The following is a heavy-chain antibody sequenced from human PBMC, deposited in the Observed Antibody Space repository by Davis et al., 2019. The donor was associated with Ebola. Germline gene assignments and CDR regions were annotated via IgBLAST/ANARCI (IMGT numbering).Heavy chain of an antibody. V-gene: IGHV5-51*01. D-gene: IGHD3-22*01. CDR2: IYPGDSDT. J-gene: IGHJ4*02. Sequence: GESLKISCKGSGYSFTSYWIGWVRQMPGKGLEWMGIIYPGDSDTRYSPSFQGQVTISADKSISTAYLQWSSLKASDTAMYYCARHGPYYDSNYYFDYWGQGTLVTVSS. CDR3: ARHGPYYDSNYYFDY. CDR1: GYSFTSYW.